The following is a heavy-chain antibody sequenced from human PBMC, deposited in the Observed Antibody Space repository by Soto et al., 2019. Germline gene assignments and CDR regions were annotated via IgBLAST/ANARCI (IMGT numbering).Heavy chain of an antibody. D-gene: IGHD6-19*01. CDR1: GFSLANYP. CDR3: AKGPHTNVGWPYYFES. Sequence: PGGSQRLSCVASGFSLANYPMNWVRQTPGKGLEWISYSSPRGDTIYYADSVEGRFTISRDNARNSLSLHMSSLRDEDSALYYCAKGPHTNVGWPYYFESWGQGVPVTVSS. J-gene: IGHJ4*02. CDR2: SSPRGDTI. V-gene: IGHV3-48*02.